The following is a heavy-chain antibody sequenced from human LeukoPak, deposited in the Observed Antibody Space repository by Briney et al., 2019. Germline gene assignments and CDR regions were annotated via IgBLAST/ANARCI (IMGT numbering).Heavy chain of an antibody. CDR3: AIRKQQVVPPRAYPYYYGMDV. CDR2: ISGSGGST. Sequence: GGSLRLSCAASAFTLSSNAMNWVRQAPGKGLEWVSGISGSGGSTYYADSVKGRFTISRDKSKNTLYLLMISLRAEDTAVYYYAIRKQQVVPPRAYPYYYGMDVWGQGTTVTVSS. V-gene: IGHV3-23*01. D-gene: IGHD6-13*01. CDR1: AFTLSSNA. J-gene: IGHJ6*02.